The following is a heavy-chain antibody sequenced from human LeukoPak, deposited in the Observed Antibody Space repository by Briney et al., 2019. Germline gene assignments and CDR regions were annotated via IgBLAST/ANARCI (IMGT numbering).Heavy chain of an antibody. D-gene: IGHD4-17*01. Sequence: QPGRSLRLSCAASGFTFSNYGMHWVRQAPGKGLEWVAVIWYDGSKKYYGDSVKGRVTISRDNSKNTLYLEMNSLRAEDTAVYYCAKFSFGYGGYTWVDYWGQGTLVTVSS. J-gene: IGHJ4*02. CDR3: AKFSFGYGGYTWVDY. CDR1: GFTFSNYG. V-gene: IGHV3-33*06. CDR2: IWYDGSKK.